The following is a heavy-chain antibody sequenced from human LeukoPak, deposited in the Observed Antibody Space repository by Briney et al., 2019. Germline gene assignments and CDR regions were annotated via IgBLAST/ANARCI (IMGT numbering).Heavy chain of an antibody. V-gene: IGHV3-30*14. J-gene: IGHJ4*02. CDR1: GFSFSSYA. D-gene: IGHD5-12*01. CDR3: ARGPSGYHNT. Sequence: GGSLRLSCAASGFSFSSYAIHWVRQAPGKGLEWVALISYNGGKKDYADSVKGRFTIDRDNSKNTLYLQMNSLRAEDTAVYYCARGPSGYHNTGGQGTLVTVSS. CDR2: ISYNGGKK.